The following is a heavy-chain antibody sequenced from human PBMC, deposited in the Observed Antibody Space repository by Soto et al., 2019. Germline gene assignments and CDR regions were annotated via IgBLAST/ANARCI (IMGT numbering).Heavy chain of an antibody. CDR3: AKDYYDSSGYPITGDCGMDV. CDR1: GFTFSSYS. Sequence: EVQLVESGGGLVKPGGSLRLSCAASGFTFSSYSMNWVRQAPGKGLEWVSSISSSSSYIYYADSVKGRFTISRDNAKNYLYLQMNRLRAEDTAVYYGAKDYYDSSGYPITGDCGMDVWGQGTTVTVSS. J-gene: IGHJ6*02. CDR2: ISSSSSYI. V-gene: IGHV3-21*03. D-gene: IGHD3-22*01.